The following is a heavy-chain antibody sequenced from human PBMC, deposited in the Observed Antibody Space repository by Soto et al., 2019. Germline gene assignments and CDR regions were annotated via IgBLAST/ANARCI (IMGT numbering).Heavy chain of an antibody. CDR3: ASWVEGNMIYFDV. CDR2: ISGSGDRA. Sequence: VGSLRLSCAASGFIFHNYAMTWVRQAPGKGLEWLSAISGSGDRAYYADSVRGRFTISRDNFRNILFLQMNSLRADDTALYYCASWVEGNMIYFDVWGHGTQVTVSS. D-gene: IGHD2-15*01. V-gene: IGHV3-23*01. J-gene: IGHJ4*01. CDR1: GFIFHNYA.